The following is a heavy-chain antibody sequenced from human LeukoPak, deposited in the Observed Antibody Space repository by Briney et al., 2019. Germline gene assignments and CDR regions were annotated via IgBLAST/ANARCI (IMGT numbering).Heavy chain of an antibody. Sequence: PGGSLRLSCAASGFSFRSHWMHWVRQAPAKGLVWVSRTDSDGSDISYADSVKGRFTISRDNAKNTLYLQMDSLRAEDTAVYYCARDLGYCSSTRCEKWFDPWGQGTLVTVSS. V-gene: IGHV3-74*01. CDR1: GFSFRSHW. D-gene: IGHD2-2*01. CDR3: ARDLGYCSSTRCEKWFDP. J-gene: IGHJ5*02. CDR2: TDSDGSDI.